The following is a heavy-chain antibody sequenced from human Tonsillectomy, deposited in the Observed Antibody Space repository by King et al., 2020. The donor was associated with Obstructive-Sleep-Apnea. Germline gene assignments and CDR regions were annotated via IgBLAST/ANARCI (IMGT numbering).Heavy chain of an antibody. CDR1: GGSISSSSYY. CDR3: AREGRSIAAAGPLIDY. D-gene: IGHD6-13*01. CDR2: IYYSGST. V-gene: IGHV4-39*07. Sequence: QLQESGPGLVKPSETLSLTCTVSGGSISSSSYYWGWIRQPPGKGLEWIGSIYYSGSTYYNPSLKSRVTISVDTSKNQFSLKLSSVTAADTAVYYCAREGRSIAAAGPLIDYWGQGTLVTVSS. J-gene: IGHJ4*02.